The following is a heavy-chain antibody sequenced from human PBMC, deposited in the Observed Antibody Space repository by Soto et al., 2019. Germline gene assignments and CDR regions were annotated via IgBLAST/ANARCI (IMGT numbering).Heavy chain of an antibody. Sequence: SETLSLTCTVSGGSISSYYWSWIRQPPGKGLEWIGYIYYSGSTNYNPSLKSRVTISVDTSKNQFSLKLSSVTAADTAVYYCARGRIGGVTGTTGFLDYWGQGTLVTVSS. D-gene: IGHD1-20*01. CDR3: ARGRIGGVTGTTGFLDY. J-gene: IGHJ4*02. V-gene: IGHV4-59*01. CDR1: GGSISSYY. CDR2: IYYSGST.